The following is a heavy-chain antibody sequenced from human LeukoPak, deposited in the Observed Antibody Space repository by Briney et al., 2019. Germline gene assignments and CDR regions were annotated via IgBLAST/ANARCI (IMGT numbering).Heavy chain of an antibody. Sequence: GGSLRLSCAASGFTFDDYGMSWVRQAPGKGLEWVSAINWNGGSTGYADSVKGRFTISRDNAKNSLYLQMNSLRAEHTALYYCARGTTLAAAGTPFDYWGQGTLVTVSS. V-gene: IGHV3-20*04. CDR1: GFTFDDYG. CDR3: ARGTTLAAAGTPFDY. J-gene: IGHJ4*02. D-gene: IGHD6-13*01. CDR2: INWNGGST.